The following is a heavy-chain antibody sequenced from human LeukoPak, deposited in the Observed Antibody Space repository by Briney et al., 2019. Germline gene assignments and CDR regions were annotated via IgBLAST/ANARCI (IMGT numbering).Heavy chain of an antibody. CDR1: GFTFGSYS. J-gene: IGHJ5*02. CDR3: ARDPTIFGVVIVENWFDP. D-gene: IGHD3-3*01. Sequence: GGSLRLSCAASGFTFGSYSMNWVGQAPGKGLEWVSSISSSSSYIYYSDSVKGRFTISRDNAKNSLCLQMNSLRAEDTAVYYCARDPTIFGVVIVENWFDPWGQGTLVTVSS. CDR2: ISSSSSYI. V-gene: IGHV3-21*01.